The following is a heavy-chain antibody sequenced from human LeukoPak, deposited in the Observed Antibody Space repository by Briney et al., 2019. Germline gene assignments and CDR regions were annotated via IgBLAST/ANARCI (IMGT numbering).Heavy chain of an antibody. CDR1: GGSISSYY. CDR3: AREDYDDSGAWYFDL. CDR2: IYYSGST. V-gene: IGHV4-59*01. Sequence: PSETLSLTCTVSGGSISSYYWSWLRQPPGKGLVWFGYIYYSGSTNYNPSLKSRVTISVDMSKNQFSLKLTSVTPADTAVYYCAREDYDDSGAWYFDLWGRGTLVTVSS. J-gene: IGHJ2*01. D-gene: IGHD3-3*01.